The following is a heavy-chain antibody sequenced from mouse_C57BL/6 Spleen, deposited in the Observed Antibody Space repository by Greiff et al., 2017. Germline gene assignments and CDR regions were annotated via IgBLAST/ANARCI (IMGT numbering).Heavy chain of an antibody. CDR1: GYTFTSYD. J-gene: IGHJ4*01. D-gene: IGHD2-1*01. V-gene: IGHV1-85*01. CDR2: IYPRDGST. CDR3: AKGVYYGNYGAMDY. Sequence: VQLKESGPELVKPGASVKLSCKASGYTFTSYDINWVKQRPGQGLEWIGWIYPRDGSTKYNEKFKGKATLTVDTSSSTAYMELHSLTSEDSAVYFCAKGVYYGNYGAMDYWGQGTSVTVSS.